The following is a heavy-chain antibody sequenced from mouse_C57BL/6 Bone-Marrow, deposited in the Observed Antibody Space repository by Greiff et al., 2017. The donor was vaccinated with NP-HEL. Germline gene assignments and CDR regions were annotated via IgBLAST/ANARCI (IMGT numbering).Heavy chain of an antibody. V-gene: IGHV7-3*01. Sequence: EVQRVESGGGLVQPGGSLSLSCAASGFTFTDYYMSWVRQPPGKALEWLGFIRNKANGYTTEYSASVKGRFTISRDNSQSILYLQMNALRAEDSATYYCARDGNYYGSTSGAMDYWGQGTSVTVSS. CDR3: ARDGNYYGSTSGAMDY. CDR1: GFTFTDYY. CDR2: IRNKANGYTT. D-gene: IGHD1-1*01. J-gene: IGHJ4*01.